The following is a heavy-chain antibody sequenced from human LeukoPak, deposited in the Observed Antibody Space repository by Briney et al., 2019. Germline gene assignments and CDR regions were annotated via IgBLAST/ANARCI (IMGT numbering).Heavy chain of an antibody. V-gene: IGHV1-46*01. J-gene: IGHJ6*02. Sequence: ASVKVSCKASGYTFTSYDIYWVRQAPGQGLEWMGIVHPSTGSTSFTQKFQGRVTMTSDTSTRTVYMELSSLRSEDTAVYYCAREWGLRLAVNPKGMDVWGQGTTVIVSS. D-gene: IGHD6-19*01. CDR3: AREWGLRLAVNPKGMDV. CDR1: GYTFTSYD. CDR2: VHPSTGST.